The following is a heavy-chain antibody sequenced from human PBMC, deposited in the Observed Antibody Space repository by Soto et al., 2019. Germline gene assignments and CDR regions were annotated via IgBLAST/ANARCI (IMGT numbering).Heavy chain of an antibody. CDR1: GFTFSNAW. J-gene: IGHJ6*02. V-gene: IGHV3-15*07. CDR2: IKSKTDGGTT. CDR3: TSYSYYDFWSGYLPFYYYGMDV. D-gene: IGHD3-3*01. Sequence: EVQLVESGGGLVKPGGSLRLSCAASGFTFSNAWMNWVRRAPGKGLEWVGRIKSKTDGGTTDYAAPVKGRFTISRDDSKNTLYLQMNSLKTEDTAVYYCTSYSYYDFWSGYLPFYYYGMDVWGQGTTVTVSS.